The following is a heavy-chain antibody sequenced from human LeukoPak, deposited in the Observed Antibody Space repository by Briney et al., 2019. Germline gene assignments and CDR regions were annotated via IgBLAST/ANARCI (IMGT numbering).Heavy chain of an antibody. J-gene: IGHJ3*02. D-gene: IGHD3-10*01. V-gene: IGHV3-30*02. CDR2: IRYDGTDE. CDR1: GFTFSSYA. CDR3: ARNRAFGTFDAFDM. Sequence: GGSLRLSCAASGFTFSSYAMSWVRQAPGKGLEWLAFIRYDGTDESYGASVRGRLTISRDDSLNTVYLQMDSLGHDDTAVYYCARNRAFGTFDAFDMWGQGTMVTVSS.